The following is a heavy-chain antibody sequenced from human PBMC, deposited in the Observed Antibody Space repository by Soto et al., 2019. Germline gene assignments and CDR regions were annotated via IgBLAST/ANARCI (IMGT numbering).Heavy chain of an antibody. CDR1: GFTFSYYW. J-gene: IGHJ4*02. V-gene: IGHV3-7*01. CDR3: ARDRAAQSY. D-gene: IGHD6-6*01. CDR2: IKQDGSET. Sequence: GGSLRLSCAASGFTFSYYWRSWVRQAPGKGLEWVANIKQDGSETNYVDSVKGRFTISRDNAKNSLYLQMNSLRAEDTAVYYCARDRAAQSYWGQGTLVTVSS.